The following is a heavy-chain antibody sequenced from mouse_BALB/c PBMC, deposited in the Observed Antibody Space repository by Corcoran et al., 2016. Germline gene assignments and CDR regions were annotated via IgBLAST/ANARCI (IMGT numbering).Heavy chain of an antibody. CDR2: INPYNGGT. D-gene: IGHD2-1*01. CDR3: ARSTMVTTYFDY. Sequence: EVQLQQSGTELVKPGASMMISCNASGYSFTGYTMNWVKQSDGKNLEWIGLINPYNGGTSYNQKFKGKATLTVDKSSSTAYMELLSLTSEDSAVYYCARSTMVTTYFDYGGQGTTLTVSS. J-gene: IGHJ2*01. V-gene: IGHV1-18*01. CDR1: GYSFTGYT.